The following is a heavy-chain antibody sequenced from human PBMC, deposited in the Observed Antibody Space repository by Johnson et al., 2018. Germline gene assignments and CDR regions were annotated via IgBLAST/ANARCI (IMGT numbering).Heavy chain of an antibody. Sequence: QVQLVQSGGGVVQPGRSLRLSCAASGFTFSDYYMSWIRQAPGKGLEWVSYIRSSGSPIYYADSVQGRFTISRDNAKNSLYLQMNSLRAEDTAVYYCARDHHFPITMVRGRDGMDVWGQGTTVTVSS. J-gene: IGHJ6*02. D-gene: IGHD3-10*01. V-gene: IGHV3-11*04. CDR1: GFTFSDYY. CDR3: ARDHHFPITMVRGRDGMDV. CDR2: IRSSGSPI.